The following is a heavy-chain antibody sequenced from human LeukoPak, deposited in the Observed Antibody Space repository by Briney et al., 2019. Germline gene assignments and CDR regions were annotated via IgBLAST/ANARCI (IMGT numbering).Heavy chain of an antibody. CDR2: ISGSGGST. D-gene: IGHD6-13*01. CDR1: GFTFSSYA. V-gene: IGHV3-23*01. J-gene: IGHJ4*02. Sequence: GGSLRLSCAASGFTFSSYAISWVRQAPGKGLEWVSAISGSGGSTYYADSVKGRFTISRDNSKNPLYLQMNSLRAEDTAVYYCAKDSSSSWTGPFVDYWGQGTLVTVSS. CDR3: AKDSSSSWTGPFVDY.